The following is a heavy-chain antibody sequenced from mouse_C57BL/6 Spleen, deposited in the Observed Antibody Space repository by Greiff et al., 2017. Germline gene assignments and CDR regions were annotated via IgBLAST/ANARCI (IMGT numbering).Heavy chain of an antibody. CDR2: ISDGGSYT. V-gene: IGHV5-4*01. CDR3: ARDDYYAMDY. J-gene: IGHJ4*01. Sequence: EVQLVESGGGLVKPGGSLKLSCAASGFTFSSYAMSWVRQTPEKRLEWVATISDGGSYTYYPDNVKGRFTISRDNATNNLYLQMSHLKSEDTAMYYCARDDYYAMDYWGQGTSVTVSS. CDR1: GFTFSSYA.